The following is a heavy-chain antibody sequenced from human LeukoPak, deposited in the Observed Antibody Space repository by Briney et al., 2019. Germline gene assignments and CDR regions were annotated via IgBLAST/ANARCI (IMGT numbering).Heavy chain of an antibody. D-gene: IGHD3-9*01. CDR1: GFTFSSYA. CDR3: ATHGYSELRYFDWSTNE. V-gene: IGHV3-23*01. CDR2: ISGSGGST. J-gene: IGHJ4*02. Sequence: GGSLRLSCAASGFTFSSYAMNWVRQAPGKGLEWVSAISGSGGSTYYADSVKGRFTISRDNSKNTLYLQMNSLRAEDTAVYYCATHGYSELRYFDWSTNEWGQGTLVTVSS.